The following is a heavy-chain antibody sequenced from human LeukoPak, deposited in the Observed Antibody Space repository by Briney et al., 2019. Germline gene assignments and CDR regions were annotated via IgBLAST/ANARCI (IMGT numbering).Heavy chain of an antibody. Sequence: GASVKVSCKASGYTFTSYGISWVRQAPGQGLEWMGWINAYNGNTNYAQKLQGRVTMTTDTSTSTAYMERRSLRSDDTAVYYCARVGGGSSGYYQDAFDIWGQGTMVTV. CDR3: ARVGGGSSGYYQDAFDI. J-gene: IGHJ3*02. CDR1: GYTFTSYG. V-gene: IGHV1-18*01. CDR2: INAYNGNT. D-gene: IGHD3-22*01.